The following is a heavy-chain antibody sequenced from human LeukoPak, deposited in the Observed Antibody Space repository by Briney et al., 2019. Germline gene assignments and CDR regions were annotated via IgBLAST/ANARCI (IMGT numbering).Heavy chain of an antibody. CDR1: GGSISRYY. CDR3: ATQWGYDYVWGSYRFMYYFDY. V-gene: IGHV4-59*01. J-gene: IGHJ4*02. Sequence: SETLSLTCTVSGGSISRYYWSWIRQPPGKGLEWIGYKDYSGSTNYNRSLKSRVTISVDTSKNQFSLKLSSVTAADTAVYYCATQWGYDYVWGSYRFMYYFDYWGQGTLVTVSS. CDR2: KDYSGST. D-gene: IGHD3-16*02.